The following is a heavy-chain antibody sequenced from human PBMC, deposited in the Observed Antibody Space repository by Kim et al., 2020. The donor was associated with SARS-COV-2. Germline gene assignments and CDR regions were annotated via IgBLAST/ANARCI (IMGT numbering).Heavy chain of an antibody. V-gene: IGHV3-30*03. CDR2: ISYDGSNK. J-gene: IGHJ6*02. D-gene: IGHD3-10*01. CDR3: AIWFGEFQFPMDV. CDR1: GFTFSSYG. Sequence: GGSLRLSCAASGFTFSSYGMHWVRQAPGKGLDWVAVISYDGSNKYYADSVKGRFTISRDNSKNTLYLQMNSLRAEDTAVYYCAIWFGEFQFPMDVWGQGTTVTVSS.